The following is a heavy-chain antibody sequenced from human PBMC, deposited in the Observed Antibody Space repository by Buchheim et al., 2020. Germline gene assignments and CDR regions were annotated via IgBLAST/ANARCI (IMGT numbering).Heavy chain of an antibody. J-gene: IGHJ4*02. V-gene: IGHV2-5*02. CDR2: IYWDDDK. Sequence: QITLQESGPTLVKPTQTLTLTCTFSGFSLTTSGVGVGWIRQPPGKALEWLALIYWDDDKRFSPSLKTRLTITKDSSINQVVLSMSNVDPVDTSTYYCASWAVTADAGFDFWGQGTL. D-gene: IGHD2-21*02. CDR3: ASWAVTADAGFDF. CDR1: GFSLTTSGVG.